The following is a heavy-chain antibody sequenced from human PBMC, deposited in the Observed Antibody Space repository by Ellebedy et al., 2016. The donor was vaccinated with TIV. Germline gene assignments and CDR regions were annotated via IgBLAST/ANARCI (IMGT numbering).Heavy chain of an antibody. Sequence: GGSLRLSXAASGFTFSSYSMNWVRQAPGKGLEWVSSISSSSSYIYYADSVKGRFTISRDNAKNSLYLQMNSLRAEDTAVYYCARDRDRYYDFWSGFSWYFDLWGRGTLVTVSS. CDR3: ARDRDRYYDFWSGFSWYFDL. D-gene: IGHD3-3*01. CDR1: GFTFSSYS. J-gene: IGHJ2*01. V-gene: IGHV3-21*01. CDR2: ISSSSSYI.